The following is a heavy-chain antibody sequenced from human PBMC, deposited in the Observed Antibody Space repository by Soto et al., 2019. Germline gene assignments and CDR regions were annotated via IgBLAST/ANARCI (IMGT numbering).Heavy chain of an antibody. CDR3: AAKALASLCFDP. CDR1: GGCFSGYY. V-gene: IGHV4-34*01. J-gene: IGHJ5*02. CDR2: INHSGST. Sequence: PXATLSLTCAVYGGCFSGYYWSWIRQPPGKGLEWIGEINHSGSTNYNPSLKSRVTISVDASKNQFSLKLSSVTAADTAVYYCAAKALASLCFDPWGQGTLVTVSS.